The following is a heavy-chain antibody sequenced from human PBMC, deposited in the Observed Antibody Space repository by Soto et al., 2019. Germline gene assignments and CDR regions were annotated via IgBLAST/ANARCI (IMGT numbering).Heavy chain of an antibody. CDR3: GKAPNGDYFGAFDF. V-gene: IGHV3-23*01. CDR1: GFTISSYA. CDR2: ITGSGDYT. J-gene: IGHJ3*01. Sequence: ELQMLESGGGLVQLGGSLRLSCAASGFTISSYALTWVRQAPGKGLEWVSSITGSGDYTRYTDSVKGRFTITRDNAKNTLFLQMKSLRADDTAIYYCGKAPNGDYFGAFDFWGQGTMVTVSS. D-gene: IGHD4-17*01.